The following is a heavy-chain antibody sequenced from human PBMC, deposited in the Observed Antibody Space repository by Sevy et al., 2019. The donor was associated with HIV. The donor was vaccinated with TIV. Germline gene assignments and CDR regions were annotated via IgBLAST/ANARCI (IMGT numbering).Heavy chain of an antibody. J-gene: IGHJ5*02. D-gene: IGHD3-10*01. Sequence: GGSLRLSCAASGFSFSSYSMNWVRQAPGKGLEWVSSINSSSSYMSYADSVKGRFTISRDNAKNSLYLQMNSLRAEDKAVYYCARGLIGASGGYYNWFAPWGQGTLVTVSS. CDR3: ARGLIGASGGYYNWFAP. V-gene: IGHV3-21*01. CDR1: GFSFSSYS. CDR2: INSSSSYM.